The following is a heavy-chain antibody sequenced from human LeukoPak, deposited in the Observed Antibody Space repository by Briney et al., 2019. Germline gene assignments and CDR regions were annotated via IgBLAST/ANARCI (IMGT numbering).Heavy chain of an antibody. CDR3: ARNGVAAYGAFDI. Sequence: SVKVSCKASGGTFSSYAISWVRQAPGQGLKCMGGIIPIFGTANYAQKFQGRVTITADESTSTAYMELSSLRSEDTAVYYCARNGVAAYGAFDIWGQGTMVTVSS. V-gene: IGHV1-69*01. CDR2: IIPIFGTA. D-gene: IGHD2-15*01. CDR1: GGTFSSYA. J-gene: IGHJ3*02.